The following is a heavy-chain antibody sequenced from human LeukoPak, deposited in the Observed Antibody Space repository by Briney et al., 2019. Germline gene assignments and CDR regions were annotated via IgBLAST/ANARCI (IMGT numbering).Heavy chain of an antibody. Sequence: SETLSLTCTVSGYSISSGYYWSWIRQPAGKGLEWIGHIYTSGSTKYNPSLKGRVTMSVDTSKNQFSLNLSSVTAADTAVYYCARDHEDIVATIWGEGLNIWGQGTVVTVSS. CDR2: IYTSGST. J-gene: IGHJ3*02. CDR1: GYSISSGYY. D-gene: IGHD5-12*01. CDR3: ARDHEDIVATIWGEGLNI. V-gene: IGHV4-4*07.